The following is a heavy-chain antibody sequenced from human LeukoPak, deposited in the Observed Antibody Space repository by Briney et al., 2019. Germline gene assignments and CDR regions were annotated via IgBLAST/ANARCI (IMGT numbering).Heavy chain of an antibody. D-gene: IGHD6-19*01. CDR1: GGTFSSYA. V-gene: IGHV1-69*13. J-gene: IGHJ4*02. CDR3: ARDPLNSSGRLIDY. CDR2: IIPIFGTA. Sequence: GASVKVSCKASGGTFSSYAISWVRQAPGQGLEWMGGIIPIFGTANYAQKFQGRVTITADESTSTAYMELSSLRSEDTAVYYCARDPLNSSGRLIDYWGQGTLVTVSS.